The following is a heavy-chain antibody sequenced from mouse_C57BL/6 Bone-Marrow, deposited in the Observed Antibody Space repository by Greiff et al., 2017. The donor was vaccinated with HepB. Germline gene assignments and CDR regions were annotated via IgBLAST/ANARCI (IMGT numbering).Heavy chain of an antibody. Sequence: DVKLVESGGGLVQSGRSLRLSCATSGFTFSDFYMEWVRQAPGKGLEWIAASRNKANDYTTEYSASVKGRFIVSRDTSQSILYLQMNALRAEDTAIYYCARDAYGNYERAMDYWGQGTSVTVSS. V-gene: IGHV7-1*01. J-gene: IGHJ4*01. CDR1: GFTFSDFY. CDR2: SRNKANDYTT. CDR3: ARDAYGNYERAMDY. D-gene: IGHD2-1*01.